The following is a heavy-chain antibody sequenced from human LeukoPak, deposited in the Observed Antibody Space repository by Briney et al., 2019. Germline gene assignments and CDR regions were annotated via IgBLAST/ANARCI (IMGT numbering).Heavy chain of an antibody. CDR2: INHSGST. J-gene: IGHJ3*02. Sequence: PSETLSLTCAVYGGSFSGYYWSWIRQSPGKGLEWIGEINHSGSTNYNPSLKSRVTISVDTSKNQFSLKLSSVTAADTAVYYCATPIAAAGNQAGAFDIWGQGTMVTVSS. CDR3: ATPIAAAGNQAGAFDI. D-gene: IGHD6-13*01. CDR1: GGSFSGYY. V-gene: IGHV4-34*01.